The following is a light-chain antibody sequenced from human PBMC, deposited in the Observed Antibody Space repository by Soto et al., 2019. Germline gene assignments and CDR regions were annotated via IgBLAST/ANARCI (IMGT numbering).Light chain of an antibody. CDR3: QQYGSSPWT. V-gene: IGKV1-39*01. CDR1: QRINKY. J-gene: IGKJ1*01. CDR2: TAS. Sequence: DIQMTQSPSSLSASVGDSVTIPCRASQRINKYLNWYQQRSGRAPRLLIHTASSLHSGVPSRFSGSGSGTDFALTINRLEPEDFAVYYCQQYGSSPWTFGQGTKV.